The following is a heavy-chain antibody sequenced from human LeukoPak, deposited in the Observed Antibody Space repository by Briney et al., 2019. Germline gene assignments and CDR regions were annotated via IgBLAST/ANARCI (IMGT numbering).Heavy chain of an antibody. CDR1: GFTFDDYA. J-gene: IGHJ6*02. CDR3: SAEGPWLVIYYGMDV. Sequence: GGSLRLSCAASGFTFDDYAMHWVRQAPGKGLEWVSGISWNSGSIGYADSVKGRFTISRDNAKNSLYLQMNSLKTEDTAVYYCSAEGPWLVIYYGMDVWGQGTTVTVSS. CDR2: ISWNSGSI. D-gene: IGHD3-9*01. V-gene: IGHV3-9*01.